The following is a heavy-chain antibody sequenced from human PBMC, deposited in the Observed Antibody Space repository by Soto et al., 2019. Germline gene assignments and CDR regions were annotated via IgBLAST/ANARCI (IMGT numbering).Heavy chain of an antibody. J-gene: IGHJ6*03. Sequence: HPGGSLRLSCAASGFTFSGSAMHWVRQASGKGLEWVGRIRSKANSYATAYAASVKGRLTISRDDSKNTAYLQMNSLKTEDTAVYYCTRLGVTVTTEPDDYYYYMDVWGKGTTVTVS. CDR1: GFTFSGSA. V-gene: IGHV3-73*01. CDR3: TRLGVTVTTEPDDYYYYMDV. D-gene: IGHD4-4*01. CDR2: IRSKANSYAT.